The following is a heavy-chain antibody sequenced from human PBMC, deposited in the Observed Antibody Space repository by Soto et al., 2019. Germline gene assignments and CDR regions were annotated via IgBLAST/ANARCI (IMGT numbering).Heavy chain of an antibody. CDR2: ISYDGSNK. Sequence: LRLSCAASGFTFSSYAMHWIRQAPGKGLEWVAVISYDGSNKYYADSVKGRFTISRDNSKNTLYLQMNSLRAEDTAVYYCARVSIAAASPWYFDYWGQGTLVTVSS. J-gene: IGHJ4*02. D-gene: IGHD6-13*01. CDR1: GFTFSSYA. CDR3: ARVSIAAASPWYFDY. V-gene: IGHV3-30-3*01.